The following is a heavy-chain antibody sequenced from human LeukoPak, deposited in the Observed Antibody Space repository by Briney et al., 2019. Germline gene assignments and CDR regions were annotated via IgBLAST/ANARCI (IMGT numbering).Heavy chain of an antibody. Sequence: GGSLRLSCAASGFTVSSNYMSWVRQAPGKGLEWVSVIYSGGSTYYADSVKGRFTISRDNSKNTLYLQMNSLRAEDTAVYYCARETTTADAFDIWGQGTMVTVSS. J-gene: IGHJ3*02. CDR2: IYSGGST. D-gene: IGHD4-17*01. CDR3: ARETTTADAFDI. CDR1: GFTVSSNY. V-gene: IGHV3-53*01.